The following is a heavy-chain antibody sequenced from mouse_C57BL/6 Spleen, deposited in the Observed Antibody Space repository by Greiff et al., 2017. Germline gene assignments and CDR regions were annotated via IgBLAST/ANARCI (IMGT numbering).Heavy chain of an antibody. CDR2: INYDGSST. Sequence: EVQWVESEGGLVQPGSSMKLSCTASGFTFSDYYMAWVRQVPEKGLEWVANINYDGSSTYYLDSLKSRFIISRDNAKNILYLQMSSLKSEDTATYYCARALYYDYDKYFDVWGTGTTVTVSS. V-gene: IGHV5-16*01. CDR1: GFTFSDYY. CDR3: ARALYYDYDKYFDV. J-gene: IGHJ1*03. D-gene: IGHD2-4*01.